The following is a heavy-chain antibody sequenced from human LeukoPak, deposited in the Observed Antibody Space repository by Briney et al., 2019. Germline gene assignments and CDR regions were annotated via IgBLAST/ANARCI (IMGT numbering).Heavy chain of an antibody. J-gene: IGHJ4*02. CDR1: GYTFTSYD. Sequence: ASVKVSCKASGYTFTSYDINWVRQATGQGLEWMGWMNPNSGNTGYAQKLQGRVTMTRNTSISTAYMELSSLRSEDTAVYYCARSPSVLLRSRGKYYFDYWGQGTLVTVSS. CDR2: MNPNSGNT. CDR3: ARSPSVLLRSRGKYYFDY. V-gene: IGHV1-8*01. D-gene: IGHD3-16*01.